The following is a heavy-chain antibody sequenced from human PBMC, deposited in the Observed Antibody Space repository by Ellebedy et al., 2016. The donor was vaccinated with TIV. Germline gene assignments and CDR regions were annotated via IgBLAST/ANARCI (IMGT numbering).Heavy chain of an antibody. V-gene: IGHV3-30*02. J-gene: IGHJ6*02. CDR1: GFTFSAFG. CDR2: LRYDGSDK. Sequence: GESLKISCTASGFTFSAFGIHWVRQAPGKGLEWVAHLRYDGSDKYYADSVKGRFTISRDNSKSTLYLQMSSLRGEDTAVYYCARAWIPYGLDVWGHGTTVTVSS. D-gene: IGHD5-12*01. CDR3: ARAWIPYGLDV.